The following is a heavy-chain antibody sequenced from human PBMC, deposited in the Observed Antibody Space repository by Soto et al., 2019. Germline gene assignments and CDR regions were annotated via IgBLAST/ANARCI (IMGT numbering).Heavy chain of an antibody. CDR1: GFTFSSYG. J-gene: IGHJ6*02. CDR2: IWYDGSNK. Sequence: GGSLRLSCAVSGFTFSSYGMHWVRQAPGKGLEWVAVIWYDGSNKYYADSVKGRFTISRDNSKNTLYLQMNSLRAEDTAVYYCARQGYYYGMDVCGQGTTVTVSS. CDR3: ARQGYYYGMDV. V-gene: IGHV3-33*01.